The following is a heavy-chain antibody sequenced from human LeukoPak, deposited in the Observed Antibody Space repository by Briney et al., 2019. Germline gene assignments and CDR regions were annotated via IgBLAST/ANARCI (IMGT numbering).Heavy chain of an antibody. CDR3: ARDGGECDESNCDYYMDV. Sequence: GGSLRLSCAASGFTFIRHYMHWVRQAPGKGLEWVSSISSESNYIYYEDSLKGRVTISRDNAKNSLFLQLDSLRVEDSAVYYCARDGGECDESNCDYYMDVWGQGTTVTVSS. CDR2: ISSESNYI. J-gene: IGHJ6*03. V-gene: IGHV3-21*01. D-gene: IGHD3-10*01. CDR1: GFTFIRHY.